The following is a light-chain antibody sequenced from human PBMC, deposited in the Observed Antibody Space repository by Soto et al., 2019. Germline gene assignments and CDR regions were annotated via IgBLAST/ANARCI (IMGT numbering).Light chain of an antibody. CDR3: SSYTSSSTFH. J-gene: IGLJ1*01. CDR1: SSDVGGYNY. CDR2: EVS. Sequence: QSVLTQPASVSGSPGQSITISCTGTSSDVGGYNYVSWYQQHPGKAPKLMIYEVSNRPSGVSNRFSGSKSGNTASLTISGLQAEDEADYYCSSYTSSSTFHFGTGTKVTAL. V-gene: IGLV2-14*01.